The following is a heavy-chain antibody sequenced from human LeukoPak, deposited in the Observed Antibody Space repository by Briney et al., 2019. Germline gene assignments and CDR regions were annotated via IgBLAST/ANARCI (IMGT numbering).Heavy chain of an antibody. V-gene: IGHV1-2*06. CDR1: GYTFTGYY. J-gene: IGHJ5*02. D-gene: IGHD3-3*01. CDR3: ATRITIFGVVTWFDP. Sequence: ASVKVSCKAPGYTFTGYYMHWVRQAPGQGLEWMGRINPNSGGTNYAQKFQGRVTMTRDTSISTAYMELSRLRSDDTAVYYCATRITIFGVVTWFDPWGQGTLVTVSS. CDR2: INPNSGGT.